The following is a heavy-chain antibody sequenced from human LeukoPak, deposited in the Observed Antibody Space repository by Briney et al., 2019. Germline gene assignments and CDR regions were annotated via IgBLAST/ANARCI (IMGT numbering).Heavy chain of an antibody. V-gene: IGHV3-11*01. Sequence: GGSLRLSCAAPGFTFSDYYMTWIRQAPGKGLEWVSYISSSGSTTHYADSVKGRFTISRDNARNSLYVQMNNLRAEDTAVYYCARVPRSGGSIDYWGQGTLVTVSS. J-gene: IGHJ4*02. CDR2: ISSSGSTT. CDR3: ARVPRSGGSIDY. CDR1: GFTFSDYY. D-gene: IGHD6-19*01.